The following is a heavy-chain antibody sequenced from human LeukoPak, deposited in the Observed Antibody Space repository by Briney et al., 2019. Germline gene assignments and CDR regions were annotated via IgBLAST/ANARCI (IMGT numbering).Heavy chain of an antibody. J-gene: IGHJ5*02. Sequence: ASVKVSCKASGYTFTGYYMHWVRQAPGQGLEWMGWISTYTGNTNYAQKLQGRVSMTTDTFTSPAYMELRSLGSDDTAVYYCARVWESSVAEVVITMFDTWGQGPLVTVSS. CDR1: GYTFTGYY. CDR2: ISTYTGNT. D-gene: IGHD3-22*01. V-gene: IGHV1-18*04. CDR3: ARVWESSVAEVVITMFDT.